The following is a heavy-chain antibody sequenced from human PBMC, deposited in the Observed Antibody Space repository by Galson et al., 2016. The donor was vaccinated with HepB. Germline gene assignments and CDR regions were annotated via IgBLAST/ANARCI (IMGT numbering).Heavy chain of an antibody. V-gene: IGHV3-9*01. Sequence: SLRLSCAASGFTFDDYAMHWVRQAPGKGLEWVSGISWNSGNIYYGDSVKGRFTISGDKAKNSHFLQMNRLIPEDTALYYCAKPLRFLGGFFDLWGQGTMVTVSS. D-gene: IGHD3-3*01. CDR1: GFTFDDYA. J-gene: IGHJ3*01. CDR2: ISWNSGNI. CDR3: AKPLRFLGGFFDL.